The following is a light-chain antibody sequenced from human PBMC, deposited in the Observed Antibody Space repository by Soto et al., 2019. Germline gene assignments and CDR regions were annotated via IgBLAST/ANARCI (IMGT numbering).Light chain of an antibody. J-gene: IGKJ1*01. V-gene: IGKV3-15*01. CDR2: GAS. Sequence: EIVMTQSPATLSVSPGETATLSCRASQSIGSDLAWYQQKPGQAPRLLIYGASTRATGIPARFSGSGSGTEFTLTINSLQSEDFAVYYCQKYNNWPRTFGQGTKGDIK. CDR3: QKYNNWPRT. CDR1: QSIGSD.